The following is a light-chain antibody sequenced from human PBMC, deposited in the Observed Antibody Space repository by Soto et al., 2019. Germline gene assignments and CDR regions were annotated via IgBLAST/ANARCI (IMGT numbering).Light chain of an antibody. CDR3: QQYGSSPYT. Sequence: EIVMTQSPATLSVSPGERVTLSCRTSQSVLRNLAWYQQKPGQAPRLLISDAATRATGVPARFSGSGSGTEFTLTISSLQSEDFAVYYCQQYGSSPYTFGQGTKLEIK. J-gene: IGKJ2*01. CDR1: QSVLRN. V-gene: IGKV3-15*01. CDR2: DAA.